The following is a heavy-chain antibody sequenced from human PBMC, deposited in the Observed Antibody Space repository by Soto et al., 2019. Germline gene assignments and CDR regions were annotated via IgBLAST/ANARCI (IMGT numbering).Heavy chain of an antibody. J-gene: IGHJ4*02. V-gene: IGHV4-59*01. CDR3: ARDPCIIRCPDY. CDR1: GGSISSYY. D-gene: IGHD2-15*01. CDR2: IYYSGST. Sequence: SETLSLTCTVSGGSISSYYWSWIRQPPGKGLEWIGYIYYSGSTNYNPSLKSRVTITTDTSASTAYMELSSLRSEDTAVYYCARDPCIIRCPDYWGQGTLVT.